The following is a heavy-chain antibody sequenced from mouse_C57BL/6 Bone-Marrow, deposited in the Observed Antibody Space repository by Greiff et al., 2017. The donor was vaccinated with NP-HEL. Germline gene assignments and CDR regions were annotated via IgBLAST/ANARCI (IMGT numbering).Heavy chain of an antibody. J-gene: IGHJ1*03. V-gene: IGHV1-55*01. CDR2: IYPGSGST. Sequence: QVQLQQPGAELVKPGASVKMSCKASGYTFTSYWITWVKQRPGQGLEWIGDIYPGSGSTNYNEKFKSKATLTVDTSSSTAYMRLSSLTSEDSAVYYCARWPSTVVAPYWYFDVWGTGTTVTVSS. CDR1: GYTFTSYW. CDR3: ARWPSTVVAPYWYFDV. D-gene: IGHD1-1*01.